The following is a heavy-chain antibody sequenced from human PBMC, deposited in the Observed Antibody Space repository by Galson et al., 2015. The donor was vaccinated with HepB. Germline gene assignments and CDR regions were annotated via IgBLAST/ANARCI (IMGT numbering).Heavy chain of an antibody. CDR3: ARHFCSRGACYPLFYYYALDV. CDR2: ISTYNANA. V-gene: IGHV1-18*01. CDR1: GYTFTNYG. J-gene: IGHJ6*02. D-gene: IGHD2-15*01. Sequence: SVKVSCKASGYTFTNYGITWVRKAPGQGLEWMGWISTYNANANYGQNVQGRVTMTADTSTHTAYMELRSLRSDDTAVYYCARHFCSRGACYPLFYYYALDVWGQGTTVTVS.